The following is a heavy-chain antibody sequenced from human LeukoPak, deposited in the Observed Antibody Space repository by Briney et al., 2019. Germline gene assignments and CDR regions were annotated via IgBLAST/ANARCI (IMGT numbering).Heavy chain of an antibody. CDR2: IKQDGSEK. Sequence: SGGSLRLSCAASGFTFSSYWMSWVRQAPGKGLEWVANIKQDGSEKYYVDSVKGRFTISRDNSKNTLYLQMNSLRADDTAVYYCARHRAYSSSSPFDYWGQGTLVTVSS. V-gene: IGHV3-7*02. CDR3: ARHRAYSSSSPFDY. J-gene: IGHJ4*02. D-gene: IGHD6-6*01. CDR1: GFTFSSYW.